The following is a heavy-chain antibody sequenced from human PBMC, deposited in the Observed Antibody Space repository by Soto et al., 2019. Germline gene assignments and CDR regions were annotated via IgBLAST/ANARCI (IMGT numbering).Heavy chain of an antibody. J-gene: IGHJ2*01. D-gene: IGHD2-2*01. CDR3: ARKVLGSTSRPDWWYFDL. V-gene: IGHV3-23*01. Sequence: ESGGGLVQPGGSLRLSCVGSGFTFTNYAMNWVRQTPGRGLEWVSTISGGGDRAFDADTVKGRFTISRDNSKNTVNLQMNSLRADDTAVYYCARKVLGSTSRPDWWYFDLWGRGTLVTVSS. CDR1: GFTFTNYA. CDR2: ISGGGDRA.